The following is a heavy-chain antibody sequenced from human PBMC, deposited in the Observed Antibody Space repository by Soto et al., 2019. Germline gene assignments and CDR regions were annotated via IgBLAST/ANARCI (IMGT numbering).Heavy chain of an antibody. CDR2: ISGSGGST. Sequence: GGSLRLSCAASGFTFSSYAMSWVRQAPGKGLEWVSAISGSGGSTYYADSVKGRFTISRDNSKNTLYLQMNSLRAEDTAVYYCAKDFLGAVAGPGADWGQGTLVTVSS. CDR3: AKDFLGAVAGPGAD. J-gene: IGHJ4*02. CDR1: GFTFSSYA. V-gene: IGHV3-23*01. D-gene: IGHD6-19*01.